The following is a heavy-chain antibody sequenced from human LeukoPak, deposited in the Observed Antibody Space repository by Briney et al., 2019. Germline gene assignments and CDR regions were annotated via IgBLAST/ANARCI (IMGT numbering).Heavy chain of an antibody. J-gene: IGHJ4*02. V-gene: IGHV3-30-3*01. CDR2: ISYDGTNK. D-gene: IGHD5-12*01. CDR3: AKVPGIVATTHYFDY. Sequence: GGSLRLSCAASGFTFRNYAMHWVRQAPGKGLEWVAVISYDGTNKYYADSVKGRFTISRDNSKNTLYLQMNSLRAEDTAVYYCAKVPGIVATTHYFDYWGQGTLVTVSS. CDR1: GFTFRNYA.